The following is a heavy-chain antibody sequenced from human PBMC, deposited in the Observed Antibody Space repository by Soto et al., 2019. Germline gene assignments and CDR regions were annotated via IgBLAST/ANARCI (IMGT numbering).Heavy chain of an antibody. Sequence: GASVKVSCKASGYTFTVYYMHWVRQAPGQGLEWMGWINPNSGGTNYAQKFQGWVTMTRDTSISTAYMELSRLRSDDTAVYYCARCEYSGYDSFCGMDVWGQGTTVTVSS. CDR1: GYTFTVYY. CDR3: ARCEYSGYDSFCGMDV. J-gene: IGHJ6*02. CDR2: INPNSGGT. D-gene: IGHD5-12*01. V-gene: IGHV1-2*04.